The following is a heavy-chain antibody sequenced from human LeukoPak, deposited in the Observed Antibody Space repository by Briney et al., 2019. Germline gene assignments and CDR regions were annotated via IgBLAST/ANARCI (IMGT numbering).Heavy chain of an antibody. CDR1: GYIFTNYG. V-gene: IGHV1-18*01. J-gene: IGHJ5*02. CDR2: ISGYNGNT. CDR3: ARERGYYGSGRGWFDP. Sequence: GSVKVSCKASGYIFTNYGISWVRQAPGQGLEWMGWISGYNGNTNYAQKLQGRVTMTTDTSTSTAYMELRSLRSDDTAVYYCARERGYYGSGRGWFDPWGQGTLVTVSS. D-gene: IGHD3-10*01.